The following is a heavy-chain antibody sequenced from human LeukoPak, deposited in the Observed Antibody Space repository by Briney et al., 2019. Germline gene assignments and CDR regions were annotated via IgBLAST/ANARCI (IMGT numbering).Heavy chain of an antibody. V-gene: IGHV3-7*01. J-gene: IGHJ4*02. Sequence: GGSQRLSCAASGFTFSSYGMHWVRQAPGKGLEWVANIKQDGSEKYYVDSVKGRFTISRDNAKNSLYLQMNSLRADDTAVYYCARGGGYAWDYWGQGTLVTVSS. CDR1: GFTFSSYG. CDR2: IKQDGSEK. D-gene: IGHD5-12*01. CDR3: ARGGGYAWDY.